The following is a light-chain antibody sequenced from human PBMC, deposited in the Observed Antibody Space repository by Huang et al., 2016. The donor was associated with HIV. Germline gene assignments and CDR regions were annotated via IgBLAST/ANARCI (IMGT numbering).Light chain of an antibody. Sequence: DVVMTQSPLSLTVTLGQLASISCTSTQSLVHSDGNTYLNWFQQRQGQSPRRLVYKVSTRDAGVPDRFSGSGSGTDFTLQISRVEAEDVGVYYCMQGTLWPPTFGGGTKVEV. CDR2: KVS. J-gene: IGKJ4*01. CDR1: QSLVHSDGNTY. CDR3: MQGTLWPPT. V-gene: IGKV2-30*02.